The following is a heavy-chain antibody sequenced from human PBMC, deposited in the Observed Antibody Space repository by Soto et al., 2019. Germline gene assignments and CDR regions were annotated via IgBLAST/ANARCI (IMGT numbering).Heavy chain of an antibody. CDR2: IIPIFGTA. CDR3: ARGRGAAAGTGYFQH. Sequence: SVKVSCKASGGTFSSYAISWVRQAPGQGLEWMGGIIPIFGTANYAQKFQGRVTITADESTSTAYMELSSLRSEDTAVYYCARGRGAAAGTGYFQHWGQGTLVTVSS. CDR1: GGTFSSYA. J-gene: IGHJ1*01. D-gene: IGHD6-13*01. V-gene: IGHV1-69*13.